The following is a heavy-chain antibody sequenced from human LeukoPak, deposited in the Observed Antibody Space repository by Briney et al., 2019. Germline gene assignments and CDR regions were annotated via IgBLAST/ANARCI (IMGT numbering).Heavy chain of an antibody. D-gene: IGHD1-14*01. CDR1: GFTFSSYT. CDR2: ISYDGSNK. V-gene: IGHV3-30-3*01. J-gene: IGHJ4*02. Sequence: GRSLRLSCAASGFTFSSYTMHWVRQAPGKGLEWVVVISYDGSNKKYVDSVKGRFTISTDESKNTLYLQMNSLRSEVTAVYYCARSIGNHFDYWGQGTLVTVSS. CDR3: ARSIGNHFDY.